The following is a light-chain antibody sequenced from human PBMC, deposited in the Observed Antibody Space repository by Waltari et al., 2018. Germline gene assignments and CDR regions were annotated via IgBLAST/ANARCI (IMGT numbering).Light chain of an antibody. CDR3: QSCDSSLSGSFV. CDR2: GNN. Sequence: QSVLTQPPSVSGAPGQRVTISRTGSSSHIGASYEVHWFQRFPGTAPKLLIYGNNNRPSGVPDRFSGSKSGTSASLAITGLQAEDEADYYCQSCDSSLSGSFVFGTGTKVTVL. V-gene: IGLV1-40*01. J-gene: IGLJ1*01. CDR1: SSHIGASYE.